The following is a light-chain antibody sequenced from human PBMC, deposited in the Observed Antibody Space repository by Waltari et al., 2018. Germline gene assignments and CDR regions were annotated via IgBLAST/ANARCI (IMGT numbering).Light chain of an antibody. Sequence: EIALTQSPATLSLSPGESATLSCRANQSVYIYLSWYQHKPGQAPRLLIYDASDRATGIPARFSGSGSGTDFTLTISSLEPEDFAVYYCQQRSNWPPSFGGGTKVEIK. V-gene: IGKV3-11*01. CDR2: DAS. J-gene: IGKJ4*01. CDR3: QQRSNWPPS. CDR1: QSVYIY.